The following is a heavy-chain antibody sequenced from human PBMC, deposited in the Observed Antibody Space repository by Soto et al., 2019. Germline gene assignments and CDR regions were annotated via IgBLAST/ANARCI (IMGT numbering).Heavy chain of an antibody. CDR2: ISGSGGST. CDR1: GFTFSSYA. J-gene: IGHJ4*02. D-gene: IGHD1-26*01. Sequence: EVQLLESGGGLVQPGGSLRLSCAASGFTFSSYAMSWVRQAPGKGLEWVSAISGSGGSTYYADSVKGRFTISRDNSKNTLYLQMNSLRAEDTAVYYWAKLLVGYPCYFDYWGQGTLVTVSS. CDR3: AKLLVGYPCYFDY. V-gene: IGHV3-23*01.